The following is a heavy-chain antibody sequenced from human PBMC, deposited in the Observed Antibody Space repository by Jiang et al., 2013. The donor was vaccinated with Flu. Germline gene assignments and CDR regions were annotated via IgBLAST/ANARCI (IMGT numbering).Heavy chain of an antibody. CDR1: GFTFGDYA. CDR3: ARESDDSVGYYDAFDM. Sequence: GLVQPGRSLRLSCTVSGFTFGDYALTWVRQAPGKGLEWVGLIRSKIFRETTDYAAPVKDRFTISRDDSKSIAYLQMNSLKTEDSAVYFCARESDDSVGYYDAFDMWGQGTVVTVSS. J-gene: IGHJ3*02. V-gene: IGHV3-49*04. CDR2: IRSKIFRETT. D-gene: IGHD3-22*01.